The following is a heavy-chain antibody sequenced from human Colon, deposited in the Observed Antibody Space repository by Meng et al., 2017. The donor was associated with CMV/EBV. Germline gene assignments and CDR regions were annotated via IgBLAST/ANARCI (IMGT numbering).Heavy chain of an antibody. CDR1: GFACKNYA. D-gene: IGHD3-16*01. CDR2: ITSSGAAT. J-gene: IGHJ5*02. V-gene: IGHV3-23*01. CDR3: VKAVDNYVSLGES. Sequence: ASGFACKNYAMNWVRRAPGKALEWVSGITSSGAATYYADSVRGRFTISRDNSRNTLSLQIHGLSGEDTAVYYCVKAVDNYVSLGESWGQGTLVTVSS.